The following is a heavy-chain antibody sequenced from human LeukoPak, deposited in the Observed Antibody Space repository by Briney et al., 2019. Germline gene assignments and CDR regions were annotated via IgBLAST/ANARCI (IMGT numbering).Heavy chain of an antibody. J-gene: IGHJ6*02. CDR2: ISWDGGST. V-gene: IGHV3-43D*03. CDR1: GFTFDDYA. CDR3: AKASRLGVIRYYYGMDV. Sequence: GGSLRLSCAASGFTFDDYAMHWVRQAPGKGLEWVSLISWDGGSTYYADSVKGRFTISRDNSKNSLYLQMNSLRAEDTALYYCAKASRLGVIRYYYGMDVWGQGTTVTVSS. D-gene: IGHD2-21*01.